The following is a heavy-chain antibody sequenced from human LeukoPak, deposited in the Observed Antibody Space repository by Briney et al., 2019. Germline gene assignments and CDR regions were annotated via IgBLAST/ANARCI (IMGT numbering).Heavy chain of an antibody. J-gene: IGHJ3*02. V-gene: IGHV3-48*03. CDR1: GFTFSSYE. Sequence: QPGGSLRLSCAASGFTFSSYEMNWVRQAPGKGLEWVSYISRSGSTIYYADSVKGRFTISRDNAKNSLYLQMNSLRAEDTAVYYCARETMARGDGRAFDIWGHGTMVTVSS. CDR3: ARETMARGDGRAFDI. D-gene: IGHD3-10*01. CDR2: ISRSGSTI.